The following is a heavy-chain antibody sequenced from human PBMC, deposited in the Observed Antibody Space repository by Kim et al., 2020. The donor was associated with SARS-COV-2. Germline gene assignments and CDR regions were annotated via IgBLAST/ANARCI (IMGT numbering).Heavy chain of an antibody. CDR1: AYSFSSYW. V-gene: IGHV5-51*01. J-gene: IGHJ4*02. Sequence: GESLKISCWSSAYSFSSYWIGWVRQMPGKGLEWMGIIYPGDSDTRYSPSFQGQVTISADKSISTAYLQWSSLKASYTAMYYCARRRGWNTGSSFDFWGQGTLVTVSS. D-gene: IGHD1-1*01. CDR2: IYPGDSDT. CDR3: ARRRGWNTGSSFDF.